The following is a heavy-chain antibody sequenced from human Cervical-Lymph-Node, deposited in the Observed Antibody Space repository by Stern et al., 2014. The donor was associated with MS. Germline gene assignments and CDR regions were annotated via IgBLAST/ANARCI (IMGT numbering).Heavy chain of an antibody. J-gene: IGHJ5*02. CDR3: ASANCSSTSCPNWFDP. Sequence: VQLGESGPGLVKPSQTLSLTCTVSGGSISSGDYYWSWIRQPPGKGLEWIGYIYYSGSTYYTPSLKSRVTISVDTSKNQFSLKLSSVTAADTAVYYCASANCSSTSCPNWFDPWGQGTLVTVSS. CDR1: GGSISSGDYY. D-gene: IGHD2-2*01. CDR2: IYYSGST. V-gene: IGHV4-30-4*01.